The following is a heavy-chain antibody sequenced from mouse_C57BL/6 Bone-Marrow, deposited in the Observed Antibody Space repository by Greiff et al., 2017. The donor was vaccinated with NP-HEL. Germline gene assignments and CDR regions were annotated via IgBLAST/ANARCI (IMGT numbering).Heavy chain of an antibody. Sequence: EVQVVESGGGLVQPGGSLSLSCAASGFTFTDYYMSWVRQPPGKALEWLGFIRNKANGYTTEYSASVKGRFTISRDNSQSILYLQMNALRAEDSATYYCARYGYYMDYWGQGTSVTVSS. CDR2: IRNKANGYTT. CDR1: GFTFTDYY. D-gene: IGHD1-2*01. V-gene: IGHV7-3*01. CDR3: ARYGYYMDY. J-gene: IGHJ4*01.